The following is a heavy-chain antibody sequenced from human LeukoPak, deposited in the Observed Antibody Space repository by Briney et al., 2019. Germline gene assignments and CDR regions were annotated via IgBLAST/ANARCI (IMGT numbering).Heavy chain of an antibody. J-gene: IGHJ4*02. Sequence: GGSLRLSCAASGFTFSSYEMNWVRQAPGKGLEWVSYISSSGSTIYYAASVKGRFTISRDNAKNSLYLQMNSLRAEDTAVYYCARYDSSSSVGDYWGQGTLVTVSS. V-gene: IGHV3-48*03. CDR2: ISSSGSTI. D-gene: IGHD6-6*01. CDR3: ARYDSSSSVGDY. CDR1: GFTFSSYE.